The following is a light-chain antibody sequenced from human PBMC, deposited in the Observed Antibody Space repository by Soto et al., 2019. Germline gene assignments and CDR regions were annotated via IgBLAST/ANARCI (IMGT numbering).Light chain of an antibody. CDR2: SDT. V-gene: IGLV3-21*01. Sequence: SYEQTQPPSVSVAPGKTASISCGGNDIGSKGVHWYQQKPGQAPVLVIYSDTDLPPVITERFSGSNSANLATLTISRVEAGDEADYYCQVWDSGSAHVVFGGGTKLTVL. CDR1: DIGSKG. J-gene: IGLJ2*01. CDR3: QVWDSGSAHVV.